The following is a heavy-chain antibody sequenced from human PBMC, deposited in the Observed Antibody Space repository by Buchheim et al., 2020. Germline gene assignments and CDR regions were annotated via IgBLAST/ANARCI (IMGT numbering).Heavy chain of an antibody. Sequence: EVQLVESGGGLVQTGGSLRLSCAASEFTSRRYWVHWVRQAPGKGLVWVSRINPEGSTTTYADSVKGRFTISRDDGKNAVYLQMNSLRAEDTALYYCAGAPDCGGGSCYCYHYYGLEVWGQG. J-gene: IGHJ6*02. CDR2: INPEGSTT. V-gene: IGHV3-74*01. CDR3: AGAPDCGGGSCYCYHYYGLEV. D-gene: IGHD2-15*01. CDR1: EFTSRRYW.